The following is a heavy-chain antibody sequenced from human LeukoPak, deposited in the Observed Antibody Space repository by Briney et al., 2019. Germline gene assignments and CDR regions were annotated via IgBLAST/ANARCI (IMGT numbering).Heavy chain of an antibody. CDR2: IYYSGST. J-gene: IGHJ2*01. Sequence: PSETLSLTCTVSGGSISSYYWSWIRQPPGKGLEWIGYIYYSGSTNYNPSLKSRVTISVDTSKNQFSLKLSSVTAADTAVYYCARHSAYPYWYFDLWGRGTLVTVSS. CDR1: GGSISSYY. D-gene: IGHD2-2*01. CDR3: ARHSAYPYWYFDL. V-gene: IGHV4-59*08.